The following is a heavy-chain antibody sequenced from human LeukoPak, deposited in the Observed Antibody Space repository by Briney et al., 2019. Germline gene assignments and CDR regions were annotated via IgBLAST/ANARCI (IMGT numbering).Heavy chain of an antibody. J-gene: IGHJ4*02. CDR2: IYYSGST. CDR1: GGSISSYY. CDR3: AREVAAFDY. V-gene: IGHV4-59*01. D-gene: IGHD5-12*01. Sequence: SETLSLTCTVSGGSISSYYWSWIRQPPGEGLEWIGYIYYSGSTNYNPSLKSRVTISVDTSKYQFSLKLSSVTAADTAVYYCAREVAAFDYWGQGTLVTVSS.